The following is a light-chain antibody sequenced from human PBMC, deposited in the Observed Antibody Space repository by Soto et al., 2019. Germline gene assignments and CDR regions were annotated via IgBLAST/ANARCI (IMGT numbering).Light chain of an antibody. V-gene: IGKV1-5*01. CDR3: QQYYRSSIT. J-gene: IGKJ5*01. CDR1: QSISSW. Sequence: DIQMTQSPSSLSASVGDRVTITCRASQSISSWLAWYQQKPGKAPKLLIFDAFSLERGVPSRFSGSRSGTEFTLTISSLQPDDYATYYCQQYYRSSITFGQGTRLEIK. CDR2: DAF.